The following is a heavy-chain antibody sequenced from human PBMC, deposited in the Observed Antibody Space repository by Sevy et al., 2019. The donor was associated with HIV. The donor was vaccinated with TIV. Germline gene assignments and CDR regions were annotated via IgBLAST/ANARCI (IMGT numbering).Heavy chain of an antibody. CDR1: GFSFDSYG. CDR3: GKGGGGHYDPDEIGYYFYYYNMDV. V-gene: IGHV3-23*01. J-gene: IGHJ6*03. CDR2: ISGSGTRT. D-gene: IGHD3-22*01. Sequence: GGSLRLSCAVSGFSFDSYGMTWVRQAPGKGLEWVSGISGSGTRTYYADSVKGRFSISRDNSKNRLYLQMNSLRSEDTVLDYCGKGGGGHYDPDEIGYYFYYYNMDVWGKGTTVTVSS.